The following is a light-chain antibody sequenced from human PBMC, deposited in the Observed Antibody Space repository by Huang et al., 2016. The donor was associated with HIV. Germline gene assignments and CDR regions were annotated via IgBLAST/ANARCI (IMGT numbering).Light chain of an antibody. CDR3: QQYGSSPPLT. J-gene: IGKJ4*01. CDR2: GAA. Sequence: ELVLTQSPGTLSLSPGERATLSCRARQNVSSSLLAWYQQRPGQAPRRLIYGAASRATGIPDRFRGSGSGTDFGLTISSLEPEDFVVYHCQQYGSSPPLTFGGGTKVEIK. CDR1: QNVSSSL. V-gene: IGKV3-20*01.